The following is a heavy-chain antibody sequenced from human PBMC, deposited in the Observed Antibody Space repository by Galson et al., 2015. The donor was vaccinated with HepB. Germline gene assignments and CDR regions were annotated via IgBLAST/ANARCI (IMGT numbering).Heavy chain of an antibody. CDR1: GFTFSNAW. Sequence: SLRLSCAASGFTFSNAWMSWVRQAPGKGLEWVGRIKSKTDGGTTDYAAPVKGRFTISRDDSKNTLYLQMNSLKTEDTAVYYCTTQIAAAYYYYMDVWGKGTTVTVSS. CDR3: TTQIAAAYYYYMDV. D-gene: IGHD6-13*01. V-gene: IGHV3-15*01. CDR2: IKSKTDGGTT. J-gene: IGHJ6*03.